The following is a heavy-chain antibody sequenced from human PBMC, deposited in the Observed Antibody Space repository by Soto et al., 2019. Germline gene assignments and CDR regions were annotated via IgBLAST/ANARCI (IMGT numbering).Heavy chain of an antibody. CDR3: AREITMVRGAIRSYGMDV. CDR2: IIPIFGTA. J-gene: IGHJ6*02. Sequence: VKVSCKASGGTFSSYAISWVRQAPGQGLEWMGGIIPIFGTANYAQKFQGRVTITADESTSTAYMELSSLRSEDTAVYYCAREITMVRGAIRSYGMDVWGQGTTVTVSS. D-gene: IGHD3-10*01. CDR1: GGTFSSYA. V-gene: IGHV1-69*13.